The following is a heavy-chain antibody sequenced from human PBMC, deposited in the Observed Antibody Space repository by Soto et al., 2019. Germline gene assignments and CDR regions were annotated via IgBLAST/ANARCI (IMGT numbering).Heavy chain of an antibody. Sequence: GPTLVNPTQTLTLTCTFSGFSLSTSGMCVSWIRQPPGKALECLALIDWDDDKYYSTSMKTRLTISKDTSKNQVVLTMTKMEPVDTATYYCARTLAHDYSNYEYSGQGTMVTVSS. J-gene: IGHJ4*02. CDR3: ARTLAHDYSNYEY. CDR2: IDWDDDK. CDR1: GFSLSTSGMC. D-gene: IGHD4-4*01. V-gene: IGHV2-70*01.